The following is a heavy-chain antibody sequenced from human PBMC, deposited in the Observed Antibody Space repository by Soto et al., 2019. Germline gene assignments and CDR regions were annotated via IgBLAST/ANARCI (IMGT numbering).Heavy chain of an antibody. D-gene: IGHD6-13*01. CDR3: AREGSSSWYGAFDI. Sequence: ASVKVSCKASGYTFTSYAMHWVRQAPGQRLEWMGWINAGNGNTKYSQRFQGRVTITRDTSASTAYMELSSLRSEDTAVYYCAREGSSSWYGAFDIWGQGTMVTVSS. V-gene: IGHV1-3*01. CDR2: INAGNGNT. CDR1: GYTFTSYA. J-gene: IGHJ3*02.